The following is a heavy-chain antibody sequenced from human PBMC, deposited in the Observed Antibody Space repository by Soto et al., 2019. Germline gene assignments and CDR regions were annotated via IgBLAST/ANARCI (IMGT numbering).Heavy chain of an antibody. CDR3: ARVSRDGYNPRPDYFDY. Sequence: SETLSLTCTVSGGSISSYYWTWIRQPPGKGLEWIGYIYYSGSTNYNPSLKSRVTISVDTSKNQFSLKLSSVTAADTAVYYCARVSRDGYNPRPDYFDYWGKGTLVTVST. CDR1: GGSISSYY. J-gene: IGHJ4*02. CDR2: IYYSGST. V-gene: IGHV4-59*01. D-gene: IGHD5-12*01.